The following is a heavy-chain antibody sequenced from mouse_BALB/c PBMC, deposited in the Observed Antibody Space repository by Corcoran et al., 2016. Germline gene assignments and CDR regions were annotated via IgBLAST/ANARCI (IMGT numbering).Heavy chain of an antibody. CDR1: GFNIKDTY. D-gene: IGHD4-1*01. J-gene: IGHJ1*01. CDR2: SDPASGNT. CDR3: ANWYWYFDF. V-gene: IGHV14-3*02. Sequence: EEQLQQAGAELVKPGASVKLSCTASGFNIKDTYMHWVKQRPEQGLEWIGRSDPASGNTKYATKCQGKATITADTSSNTAYLQLSSLTSEDTAVYYCANWYWYFDFWGAGTTVTVSS.